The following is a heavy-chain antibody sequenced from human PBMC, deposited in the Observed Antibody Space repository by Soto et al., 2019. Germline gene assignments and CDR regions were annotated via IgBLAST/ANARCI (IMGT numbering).Heavy chain of an antibody. J-gene: IGHJ4*02. Sequence: SETLSLTCTVSCGSISSYYWSWIRQPPGKGLEWIGYIYYSGSTNYNPSLKSRVTISVDTSKNQFSLKLSSVTAADTAVYYCARGGGGLVVPAATFDYWGQGTLVTVSS. V-gene: IGHV4-59*01. D-gene: IGHD2-2*01. CDR1: CGSISSYY. CDR3: ARGGGGLVVPAATFDY. CDR2: IYYSGST.